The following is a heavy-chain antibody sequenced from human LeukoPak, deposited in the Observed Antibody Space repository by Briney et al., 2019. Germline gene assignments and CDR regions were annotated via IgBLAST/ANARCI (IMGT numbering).Heavy chain of an antibody. V-gene: IGHV3-64*01. Sequence: GGSLRLSCVASGFTFSNYAMHWVRQAPGKGLEYVSSVNINGGSTYYANYVKGRFTISRDNSKNTLYLQMGSLRPEDMAVYYCARNAYHDYWGQGTLVTVSS. CDR2: VNINGGST. CDR1: GFTFSNYA. D-gene: IGHD3-16*01. CDR3: ARNAYHDY. J-gene: IGHJ4*02.